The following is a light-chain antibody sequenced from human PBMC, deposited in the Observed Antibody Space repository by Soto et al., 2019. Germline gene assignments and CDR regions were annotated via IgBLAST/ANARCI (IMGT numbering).Light chain of an antibody. J-gene: IGKJ3*01. CDR2: AAS. CDR1: QGISSY. Sequence: IQSTQSPSSLSASVGDRVTITCRASQGISSYLAWYQQKPGKAPKLLISAASTLQSGVPSRFSGSGSETDFTLTISSLQPEDFATYYCQQLDSYPLTFGPGTKVDLK. V-gene: IGKV1-9*01. CDR3: QQLDSYPLT.